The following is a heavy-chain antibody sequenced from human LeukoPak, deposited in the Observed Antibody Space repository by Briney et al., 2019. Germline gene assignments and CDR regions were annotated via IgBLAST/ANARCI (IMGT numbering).Heavy chain of an antibody. CDR2: INPDGTTI. J-gene: IGHJ4*02. V-gene: IGHV3-74*01. D-gene: IGHD4/OR15-4a*01. Sequence: GGSLRLSCAASGFTFRHYWMHWVRQVPGKGLVWVSRINPDGTTINYADSVRGRFAISRDNAKDTLHLEMNGLRADDTAVYYCARFRAGAGDFWGQGTLVSVSS. CDR3: ARFRAGAGDF. CDR1: GFTFRHYW.